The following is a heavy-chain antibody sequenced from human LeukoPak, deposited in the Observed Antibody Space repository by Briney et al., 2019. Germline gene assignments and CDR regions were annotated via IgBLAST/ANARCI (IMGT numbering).Heavy chain of an antibody. V-gene: IGHV1-18*01. J-gene: IGHJ3*02. CDR3: ARASARAYSYAYAAFDI. D-gene: IGHD5-18*01. Sequence: GASVKVSCKASGYTFNSYGISWVRQAPGQGLEWMGWISAYNGNTNYAQKFQGRVTMTTDTSTSTAYMELSRLRSDDTAVYFCARASARAYSYAYAAFDIWGQGTVVPVSS. CDR1: GYTFNSYG. CDR2: ISAYNGNT.